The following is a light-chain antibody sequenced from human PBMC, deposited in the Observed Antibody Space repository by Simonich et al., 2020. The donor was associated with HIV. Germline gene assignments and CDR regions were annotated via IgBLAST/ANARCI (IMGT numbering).Light chain of an antibody. CDR2: GAS. J-gene: IGKJ2*01. CDR1: QSVLYSSNNKNY. Sequence: DIVMTQSPDSLAVSLGERATINCKSSQSVLYSSNNKNYLAWYQQKPGQPPNLLIYGASTRESGVPDRFSGSGSGTDFTLTISSLQAEDVAVYYCQQYYSTPYTFGQGTKLEIK. V-gene: IGKV4-1*01. CDR3: QQYYSTPYT.